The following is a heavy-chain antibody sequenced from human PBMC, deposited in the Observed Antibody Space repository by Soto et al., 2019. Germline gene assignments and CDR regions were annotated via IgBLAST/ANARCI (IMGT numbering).Heavy chain of an antibody. CDR2: IIPIFGTA. Sequence: QVQLVQSGAEVKKPGSSVKVSCKASGGTFSSYSINWGRQAPGQGLEWMGEIIPIFGTANYAQKFQGRVTVTADESTSTAYMELSSLRSEDTAVYYCARDGGMHSGGMDYWGQGTLVTVSS. CDR1: GGTFSSYS. V-gene: IGHV1-69*01. D-gene: IGHD1-26*01. J-gene: IGHJ4*02. CDR3: ARDGGMHSGGMDY.